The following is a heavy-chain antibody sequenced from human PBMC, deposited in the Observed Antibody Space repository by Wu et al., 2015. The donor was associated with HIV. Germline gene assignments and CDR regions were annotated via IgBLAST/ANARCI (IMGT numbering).Heavy chain of an antibody. CDR2: INPISRGT. CDR3: ARDTHYYDSSGVNDAFNI. J-gene: IGHJ3*02. V-gene: IGHV1-46*01. D-gene: IGHD3-22*01. Sequence: QVQLVQSGAEVKKPGASVSVSCKAFGYTFSNYYMHWVRQAPGQGLEWMGMINPISRGTVYAQKFQGRVTMTGDTSTTTVYMEMSSLRSEDTAMYYCARDTHYYDSSGVNDAFNIWGQGTMVTVSS. CDR1: GYTFSNYY.